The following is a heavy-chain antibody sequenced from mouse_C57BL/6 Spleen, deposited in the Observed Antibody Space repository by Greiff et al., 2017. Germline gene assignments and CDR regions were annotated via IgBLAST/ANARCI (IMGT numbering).Heavy chain of an antibody. Sequence: VQLQQPGAELVKPGASVKMSCKASGYTFTSYWITWVKQRPGQGLEWIGDIYPGSGSTNYNEKFKSKATLTVDTSSSTAYMQLSSLTSEDSAVYYWARGPATVVNPEAMDYWGQGTSVTVSS. J-gene: IGHJ4*01. CDR3: ARGPATVVNPEAMDY. CDR2: IYPGSGST. D-gene: IGHD1-1*01. CDR1: GYTFTSYW. V-gene: IGHV1-55*01.